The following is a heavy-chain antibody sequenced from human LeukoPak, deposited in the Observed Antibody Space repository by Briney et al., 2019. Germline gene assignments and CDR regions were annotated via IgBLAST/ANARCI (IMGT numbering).Heavy chain of an antibody. D-gene: IGHD5-12*01. CDR1: GGSISSGSYY. V-gene: IGHV4-39*07. CDR3: ARSGSGYLRYYFDY. Sequence: SETLSLTCTVSGGSISSGSYYWGWIRQPPGKGLEWIGSLYYSGSTYYNPSLKSRVTISVDTSKNQFSQKLRSVTAADTAVYYCARSGSGYLRYYFDYWGQGTLVTVSS. CDR2: LYYSGST. J-gene: IGHJ4*02.